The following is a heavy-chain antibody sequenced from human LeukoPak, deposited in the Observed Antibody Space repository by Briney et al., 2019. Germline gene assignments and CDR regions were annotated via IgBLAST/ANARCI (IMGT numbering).Heavy chain of an antibody. D-gene: IGHD3-10*01. J-gene: IGHJ5*02. CDR2: IYHSGST. CDR1: GGSISSGGYS. Sequence: SETLSLTCAVSGGSISSGGYSWSWIRQPPGKGLEWIGYIYHSGSTYYNPSLKSRVTISVDTSKNQFSLKLSSVTAADTAVYYCARERRVTMVRGDWFDPWGQGTLVTVSS. CDR3: ARERRVTMVRGDWFDP. V-gene: IGHV4-30-2*01.